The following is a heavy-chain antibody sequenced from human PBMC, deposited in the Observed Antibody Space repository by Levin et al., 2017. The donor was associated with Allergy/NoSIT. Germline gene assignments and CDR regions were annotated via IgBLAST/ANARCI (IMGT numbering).Heavy chain of an antibody. CDR2: IYTSGTT. CDR3: SREDSSSARGMDV. CDR1: GGSISSYF. V-gene: IGHV4-4*07. D-gene: IGHD6-13*01. Sequence: PSETLSLTCAVSGGSISSYFWSWIRQPAGKGLEWFGRIYTSGTTNYNSSLKSRVAMSVDTSKNVFSLNLSSVTAADTAVYYCSREDSSSARGMDVWGQGTTVTVSS. J-gene: IGHJ6*02.